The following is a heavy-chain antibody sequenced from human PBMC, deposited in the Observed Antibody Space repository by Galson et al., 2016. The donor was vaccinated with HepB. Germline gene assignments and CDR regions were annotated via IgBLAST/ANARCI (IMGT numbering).Heavy chain of an antibody. V-gene: IGHV3-74*03. J-gene: IGHJ3*02. CDR1: GFTFSSYW. D-gene: IGHD6-19*01. CDR3: ARAKPDSSGWYTLDAFDI. CDR2: INSDGRSI. Sequence: SLRLSCAASGFTFSSYWMHWVRQAPGMGLVWVSRINSDGRSITSADSVKGRFTISRDNAKNTLYLQMNSLRAEDTAVYYCARAKPDSSGWYTLDAFDIWGQGTMVTVSS.